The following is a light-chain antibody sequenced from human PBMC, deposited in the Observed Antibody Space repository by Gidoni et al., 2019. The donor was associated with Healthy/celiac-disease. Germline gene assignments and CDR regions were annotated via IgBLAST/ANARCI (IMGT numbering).Light chain of an antibody. J-gene: IGLJ2*01. V-gene: IGLV3-1*01. CDR2: QDS. CDR3: QAWDSSTYVV. CDR1: KLGDNY. Sequence: SYELTQPPSVSVSPGQTASITCSGDKLGDNYACWYQQKPSQSPVLVIYQDSKRPSGIPERFSGSNSGNTATLTISGTQAMDEADYYCQAWDSSTYVVFGGGTKLTVL.